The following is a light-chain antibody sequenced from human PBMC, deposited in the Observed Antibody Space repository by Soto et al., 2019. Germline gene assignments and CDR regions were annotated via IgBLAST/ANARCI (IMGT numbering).Light chain of an antibody. CDR2: WAS. V-gene: IGKV4-1*01. CDR3: QQYYITPLT. Sequence: DIVMSQSPDSLAVSLGERATINCKSSQSVFYSSNNKNYLAWYRQRPGQPPVLLIYWASTRESGVPDRFSGSGSGTDFTLTISSLQAEDVAVYYCQQYYITPLTFGGGTKVEIK. CDR1: QSVFYSSNNKNY. J-gene: IGKJ4*01.